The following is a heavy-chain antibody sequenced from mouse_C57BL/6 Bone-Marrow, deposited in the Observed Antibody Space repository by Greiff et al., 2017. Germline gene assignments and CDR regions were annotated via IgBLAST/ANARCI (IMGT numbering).Heavy chain of an antibody. CDR1: GYTFTTYP. Sequence: VQLQQPGTELVKPGASVKLSCKASGYTFTTYPMYWVKQRHGQSLEWIGNINPSNGGTTYHEKFKSKATLTVDKSSSTAYMELSRLTSDDSAVYYCARRRWLLKYFDVWGTGTTVTVSS. CDR3: ARRRWLLKYFDV. V-gene: IGHV1-53*01. J-gene: IGHJ1*03. CDR2: INPSNGGT. D-gene: IGHD2-3*01.